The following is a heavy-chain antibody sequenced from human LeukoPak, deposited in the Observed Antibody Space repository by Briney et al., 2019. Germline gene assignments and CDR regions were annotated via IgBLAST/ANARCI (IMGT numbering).Heavy chain of an antibody. J-gene: IGHJ6*03. Sequence: PRGSLRLSCAASGFTVSIDYMSWVRQAPGRGLGWVSVIYSGGSTYYADSVKGRFTISRDNSKNTLYLQINSLRAEDTAVYYCARDIAGAHYHYYYMDVWGKGTTVTVSS. CDR1: GFTVSIDY. D-gene: IGHD6-13*01. CDR3: ARDIAGAHYHYYYMDV. V-gene: IGHV3-53*01. CDR2: IYSGGST.